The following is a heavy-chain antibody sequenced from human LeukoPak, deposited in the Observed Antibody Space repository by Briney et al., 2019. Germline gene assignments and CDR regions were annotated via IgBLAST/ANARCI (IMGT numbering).Heavy chain of an antibody. CDR2: IYHSGSS. Sequence: SETLSLTCTVSGGSISSSSYYWGWIRQPPGKGLEWIGSIYHSGSSYYNPSLKSRVTISVDTSKNQFSLKLSSVTAADTAVYYCARGVPPTMSKTNWGQGTLVTVSS. V-gene: IGHV4-39*07. CDR1: GGSISSSSYY. J-gene: IGHJ4*02. D-gene: IGHD3-10*02. CDR3: ARGVPPTMSKTN.